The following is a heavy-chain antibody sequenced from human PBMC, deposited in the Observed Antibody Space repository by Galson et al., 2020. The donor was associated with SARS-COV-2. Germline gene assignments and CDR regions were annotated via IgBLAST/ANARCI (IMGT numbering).Heavy chain of an antibody. CDR1: GYTFTGYY. J-gene: IGHJ6*02. CDR2: INPNSGGT. D-gene: IGHD1-7*01. Sequence: ASVKVSCKASGYTFTGYYMHWVRQAPGQGLEWMGWINPNSGGTNYAQKFQGRVTMTRDTSISTAYMELSRLRSDDTAVYYCARLMGGNSYYYYGLDVWGQGTTVTVSS. V-gene: IGHV1-2*02. CDR3: ARLMGGNSYYYYGLDV.